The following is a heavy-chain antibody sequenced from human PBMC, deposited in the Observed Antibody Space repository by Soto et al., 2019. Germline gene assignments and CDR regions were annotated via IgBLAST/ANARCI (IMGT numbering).Heavy chain of an antibody. CDR1: GFTVSSNY. V-gene: IGHV3-53*01. Sequence: EVQLVESGGGLIQPGGSLRLSCAASGFTVSSNYMSWVRQVPGKGLEWVSIINSGGTTDYADSVKGRFSISRDNAKKSLYLQMNSLRAEDTAVYYCARQYYDFWSGYHYWYFDLWGRGTLVTVSS. J-gene: IGHJ2*01. D-gene: IGHD3-3*01. CDR2: INSGGTT. CDR3: ARQYYDFWSGYHYWYFDL.